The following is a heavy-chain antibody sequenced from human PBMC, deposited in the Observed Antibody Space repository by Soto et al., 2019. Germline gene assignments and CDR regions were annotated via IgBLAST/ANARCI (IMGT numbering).Heavy chain of an antibody. Sequence: PWWSLRLSCSASVFTCTSYAMSWVRLTPGKGLEWVSAISGSGSNTFYADSVRGRFTISRDNSKNTVFLQMNNLRAEDTAVYFCARDRATFDYWGQGTRVTVSS. D-gene: IGHD1-26*01. CDR3: ARDRATFDY. V-gene: IGHV3-23*01. CDR1: VFTCTSYA. J-gene: IGHJ4*02. CDR2: ISGSGSNT.